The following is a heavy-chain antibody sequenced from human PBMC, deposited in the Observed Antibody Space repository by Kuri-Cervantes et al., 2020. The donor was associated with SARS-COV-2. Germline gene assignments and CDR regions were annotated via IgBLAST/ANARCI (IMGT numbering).Heavy chain of an antibody. CDR1: GFTFSSYG. D-gene: IGHD3-10*01. V-gene: IGHV3-23*01. CDR2: ISTSGAIT. CDR3: AKDWRQRITMVRGVNYGMDV. Sequence: GESLKISCAASGFTFSSYGMTWVRQAPGRGLEWVSVISTSGAITDYADSAKGRFTISRDNSKNTVYLQMNSLRAEDTAVYYCAKDWRQRITMVRGVNYGMDVWGQGTTVTVSS. J-gene: IGHJ6*02.